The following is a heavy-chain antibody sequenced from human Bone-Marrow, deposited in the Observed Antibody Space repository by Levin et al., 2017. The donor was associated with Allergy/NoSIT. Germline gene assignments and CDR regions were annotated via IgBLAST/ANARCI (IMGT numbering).Heavy chain of an antibody. CDR1: GGSFSSYI. Sequence: SVKVSCKASGGSFSSYIISWVRQAPGQGLEWMGRVIPIVTISNYAQKFQDRVTITADKSTSTVYLDLSSLRSEDTAMYYCARDNTYNYDNGGHHYGHLDSWVQGTLITVSS. J-gene: IGHJ4*02. V-gene: IGHV1-69*04. D-gene: IGHD3-22*01. CDR3: ARDNTYNYDNGGHHYGHLDS. CDR2: VIPIVTIS.